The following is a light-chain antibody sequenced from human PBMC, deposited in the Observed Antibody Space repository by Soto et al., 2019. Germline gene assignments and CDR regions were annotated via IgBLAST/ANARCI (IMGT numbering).Light chain of an antibody. CDR3: QHYGSSLWT. V-gene: IGKV3-20*01. CDR1: QSVSSSY. CDR2: GAS. J-gene: IGKJ1*01. Sequence: EIVLTQSPGTLSVSPGERAPLSCRASQSVSSSYLAWYQQKPGQAPSLLIYGASSRATGIPDRFSGSGSGTDFALNISRLEPEDFAVYYCQHYGSSLWTFGQGTKVEIK.